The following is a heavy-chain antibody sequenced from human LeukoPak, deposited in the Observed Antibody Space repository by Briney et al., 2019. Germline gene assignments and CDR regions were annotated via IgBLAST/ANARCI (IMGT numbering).Heavy chain of an antibody. D-gene: IGHD3-22*01. CDR2: ISGSGGST. CDR3: AKDQGEYYYDSSGSAY. J-gene: IGHJ4*02. V-gene: IGHV3-23*01. Sequence: GGSLRLSCAASGFTFSSYAMSWVRQAPGKGLEWVSAISGSGGSTYYADSVKGRFTISRDNSKNTLYLQMNSLRAEDTAVYYCAKDQGEYYYDSSGSAYWGQGTPVTVSS. CDR1: GFTFSSYA.